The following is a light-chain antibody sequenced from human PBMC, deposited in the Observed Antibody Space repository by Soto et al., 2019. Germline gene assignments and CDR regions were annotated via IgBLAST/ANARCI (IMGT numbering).Light chain of an antibody. CDR2: DAS. CDR1: RAISVY. V-gene: IGKV1-33*01. Sequence: DIQMTQSPSSLSASVGDRVTITCQASRAISVYLNWYQQKPGKPPKLLVFDASNLKTGVPSRFRGSGSGKHFTFTINSLQPEDIATYYCQQYDNFPPYTFGQGTRLEIK. J-gene: IGKJ2*01. CDR3: QQYDNFPPYT.